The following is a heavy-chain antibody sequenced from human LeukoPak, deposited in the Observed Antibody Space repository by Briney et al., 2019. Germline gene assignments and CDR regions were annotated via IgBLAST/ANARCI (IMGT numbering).Heavy chain of an antibody. CDR2: INPSGGST. CDR3: TTGGSVVVVTRSFDY. CDR1: GYTFTSYY. V-gene: IGHV1-46*01. D-gene: IGHD3-22*01. J-gene: IGHJ4*02. Sequence: ASVKLSCKASGYTFTSYYMHWVRQAPGQGLEWMGIINPSGGSTSYAQRFQGRVTMTRDTSTSTVYMELSSLRSEDTAVYYCTTGGSVVVVTRSFDYWGQGTLVTVSS.